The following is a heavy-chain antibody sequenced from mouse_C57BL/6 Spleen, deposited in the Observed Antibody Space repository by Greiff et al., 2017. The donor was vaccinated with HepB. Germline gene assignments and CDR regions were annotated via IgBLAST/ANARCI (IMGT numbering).Heavy chain of an antibody. J-gene: IGHJ1*03. CDR1: GYSFTGYY. D-gene: IGHD1-1*01. CDR2: INPSTGGT. Sequence: EVQLQQSGPELVKPGASVKISCKASGYSFTGYYMHWVKQSSEKSLEWIGEINPSTGGTSYNQKFKGKATLTVDKSSSTAYMQLKSLTSEDSAVYYCARGYGSSSYWYFDVWGTGTTVTVSS. V-gene: IGHV1-43*01. CDR3: ARGYGSSSYWYFDV.